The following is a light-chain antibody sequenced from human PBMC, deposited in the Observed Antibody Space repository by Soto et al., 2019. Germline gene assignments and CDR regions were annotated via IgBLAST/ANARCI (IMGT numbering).Light chain of an antibody. CDR2: DVT. Sequence: QSALTQPPSASGSPGQSVTISCTGTSSDVGGYNFVSWYQQHSGKAPKLMIYDVTERPSGVPDRFSGSKSGNTASLTVSGLQGEDGADYYCNSYAGSNIPVLLGGGTKLTV. V-gene: IGLV2-8*01. J-gene: IGLJ2*01. CDR1: SSDVGGYNF. CDR3: NSYAGSNIPVL.